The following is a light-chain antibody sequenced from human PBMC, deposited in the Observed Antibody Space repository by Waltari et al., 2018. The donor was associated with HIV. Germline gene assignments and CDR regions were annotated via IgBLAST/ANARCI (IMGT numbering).Light chain of an antibody. Sequence: QSALTQPASVSGSPGQSITISCTGTSSDVGGYNYVSWYQQHPGKAPKLMIYVVSKRPSGVAIRVSGSKAGNTASLAISGLQSEDEADYYCASWDDSLNGPVFGGGTKLTVV. CDR3: ASWDDSLNGPV. V-gene: IGLV2-14*01. CDR1: SSDVGGYNY. J-gene: IGLJ2*01. CDR2: VVS.